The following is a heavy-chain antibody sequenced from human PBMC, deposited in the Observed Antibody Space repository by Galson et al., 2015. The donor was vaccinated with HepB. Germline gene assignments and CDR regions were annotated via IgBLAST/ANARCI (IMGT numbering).Heavy chain of an antibody. J-gene: IGHJ4*02. Sequence: TLSLTCTVSGGSISGADYYWSWLRQPPGKGLEWIGYIYSSGATYYNPSLKSRLIISLDPSKNQFSLKLNSVTAADTAVYFRARDLRKTLPQGGFGELFDYWGRGTLVPVSS. CDR1: GGSISGADYY. CDR3: ARDLRKTLPQGGFGELFDY. D-gene: IGHD3-10*01. V-gene: IGHV4-30-4*01. CDR2: IYSSGAT.